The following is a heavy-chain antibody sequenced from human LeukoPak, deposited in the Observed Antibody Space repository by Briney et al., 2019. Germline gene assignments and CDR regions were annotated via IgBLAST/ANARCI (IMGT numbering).Heavy chain of an antibody. CDR2: ISAYNGNT. J-gene: IGHJ4*02. CDR3: VRVPGIAAAGGDY. CDR1: GYTFTNYA. V-gene: IGHV1-18*01. Sequence: EASVKVSCKASGYTFTNYAISWVRQAPRQGLEWMGWISAYNGNTNYAQKLQGRVTMTTDTSTSTAYMELRSLRSDDTAVYYCVRVPGIAAAGGDYWGRGTLVTVSS. D-gene: IGHD6-13*01.